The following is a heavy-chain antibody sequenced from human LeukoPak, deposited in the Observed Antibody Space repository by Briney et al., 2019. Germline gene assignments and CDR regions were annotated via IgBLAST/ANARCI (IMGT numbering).Heavy chain of an antibody. CDR1: GFTFDDYA. Sequence: GRSLRLSCAASGFTFDDYAMHWVRQAPGKGLEWVSGISWNSGSIGYADSVKGRFTISRDNAKNSLYLQMNSLRAEDTALYYCAKDKYYSSGWYSHFDYWGQGTLVTVSS. CDR2: ISWNSGSI. V-gene: IGHV3-9*01. J-gene: IGHJ4*02. CDR3: AKDKYYSSGWYSHFDY. D-gene: IGHD6-19*01.